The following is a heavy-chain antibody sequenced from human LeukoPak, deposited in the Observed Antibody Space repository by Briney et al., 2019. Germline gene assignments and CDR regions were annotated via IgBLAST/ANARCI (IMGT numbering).Heavy chain of an antibody. J-gene: IGHJ6*02. CDR1: GGTFSSYA. CDR3: ARDLWPAASKYYYYYDMDV. Sequence: SVKVSCKASGGTFSSYATSWVRQAPGQGLEWMGGIIPMFGTANYAQKFQGRVTITADESTSIAYMELSSLRSEDTAVYYCARDLWPAASKYYYYYDMDVWGQGTTVIVCS. CDR2: IIPMFGTA. V-gene: IGHV1-69*13. D-gene: IGHD2-2*01.